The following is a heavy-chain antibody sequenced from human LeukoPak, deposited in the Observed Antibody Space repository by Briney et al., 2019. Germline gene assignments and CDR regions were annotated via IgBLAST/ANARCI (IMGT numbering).Heavy chain of an antibody. CDR2: INHSGST. V-gene: IGHV4-34*01. Sequence: SETLSLTCAVYGGSFSGYYWSWVRQPPGKGLEWIGEINHSGSTNYNPSLKSRVTISVDTSKNQFSLKLSSVTAADTAVYYCARELFGWYSFDYWGQGTLVTVSS. CDR1: GGSFSGYY. D-gene: IGHD6-19*01. J-gene: IGHJ4*02. CDR3: ARELFGWYSFDY.